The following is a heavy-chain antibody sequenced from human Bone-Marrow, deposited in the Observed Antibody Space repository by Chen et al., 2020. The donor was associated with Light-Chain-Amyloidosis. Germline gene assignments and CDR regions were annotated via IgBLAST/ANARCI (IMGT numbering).Heavy chain of an antibody. CDR1: GGSLSSSSYY. Sequence: QLQLQESGPGLVKPSETLFLTCTVSGGSLSSSSYYWGWIRQPPGKGLEWIGSIHSSGSTYYSPSLKSRVTISVDTSKNQFSLKLDSVTAADTAVYYCTGDVRLEWAFYWGQGILVTVSS. CDR2: IHSSGST. J-gene: IGHJ4*02. CDR3: TGDVRLEWAFY. D-gene: IGHD3-3*01. V-gene: IGHV4-39*07.